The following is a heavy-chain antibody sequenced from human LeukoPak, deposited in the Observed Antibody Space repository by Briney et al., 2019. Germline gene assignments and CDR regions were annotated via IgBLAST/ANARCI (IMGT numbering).Heavy chain of an antibody. CDR1: GGSISSSSYY. CDR2: IYYSGST. V-gene: IGHV4-39*07. D-gene: IGHD4-17*01. CDR3: ARETTVTTRFDY. J-gene: IGHJ4*02. Sequence: SETLSLTCTVSGGSISSSSYYWGWIRQPPGKGLEWIGSIYYSGSTYYNPSLKSRATISVDTSKNQFSLKLSSVTAADTAVYYCARETTVTTRFDYWGQGTLVTVSS.